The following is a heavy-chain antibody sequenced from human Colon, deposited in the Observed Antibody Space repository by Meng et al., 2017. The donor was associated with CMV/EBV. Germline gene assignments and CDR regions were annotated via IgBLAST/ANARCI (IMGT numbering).Heavy chain of an antibody. D-gene: IGHD6-19*01. J-gene: IGHJ4*02. V-gene: IGHV3-73*01. CDR3: SRPTAVAGSATDY. Sequence: GGPLRLSCAASGFKFSESAMYWVRQASGKGLEWVGRIRSKAHNYATTYVESVEGRFTISRDDSKNMLYLEMNSLTTDDTAVYYCSRPTAVAGSATDYWGQGTLVPFSS. CDR1: GFKFSESA. CDR2: IRSKAHNYAT.